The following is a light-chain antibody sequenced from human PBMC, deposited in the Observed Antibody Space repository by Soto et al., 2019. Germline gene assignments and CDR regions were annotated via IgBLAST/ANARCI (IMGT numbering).Light chain of an antibody. V-gene: IGKV3-20*01. J-gene: IGKJ1*01. CDR2: GAS. Sequence: EIVLTQSPGTLSLSPGERATLSCRASQSVTNTYLAWYQQKPGQAPRFLIYGASSRATGIPERFSGSGSGTDFTLTISRLEPEDFAVYYCQYYGNPPRTFGQGTKVEIK. CDR3: QYYGNPPRT. CDR1: QSVTNTY.